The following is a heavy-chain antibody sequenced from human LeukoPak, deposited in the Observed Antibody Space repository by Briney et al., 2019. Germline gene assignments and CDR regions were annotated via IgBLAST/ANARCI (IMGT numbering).Heavy chain of an antibody. CDR1: GFTFSDYY. CDR2: ISSSGSTI. J-gene: IGHJ4*02. CDR3: ARDSTGDFWSGSEFYFDY. V-gene: IGHV3-11*01. D-gene: IGHD3-3*01. Sequence: GGSLRLSCAASGFTFSDYYMSWIRQAPGKGLEWVSYISSSGSTIYYADSVKGRFTISRDNAKNSLYLQMNSLRAEDTAVYYCARDSTGDFWSGSEFYFDYWGQGTLVTVYS.